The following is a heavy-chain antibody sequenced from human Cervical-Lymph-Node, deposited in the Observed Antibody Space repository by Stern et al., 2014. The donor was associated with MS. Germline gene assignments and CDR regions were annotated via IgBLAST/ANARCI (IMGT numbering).Heavy chain of an antibody. CDR1: GFPFSSSA. CDR3: AKDTGSPTWTRDYYAMAA. CDR2: LSFDGSNE. V-gene: IGHV3-30*18. D-gene: IGHD3/OR15-3a*01. Sequence: VQLVESGGGVVLPGRSLRLSCAASGFPFSSSAMHWVRQAPGKGLAWVAVLSFDGSNEYYADSVKGRFTISRDNSKNMLYLQMSSLRVEDTALYYCAKDTGSPTWTRDYYAMAAWGQGTTVTVSS. J-gene: IGHJ6*02.